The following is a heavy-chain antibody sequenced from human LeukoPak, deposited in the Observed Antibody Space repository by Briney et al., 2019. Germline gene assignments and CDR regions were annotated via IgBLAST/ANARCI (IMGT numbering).Heavy chain of an antibody. V-gene: IGHV1-69*13. CDR2: IIPIFGTA. Sequence: ASVKVSCMASGGTFSSYAISWVRQAPGQGLEWMGGIIPIFGTANYAQKFQGRVTITADESTSTAYMELSSLRSEDTAVYYCARTLRSGSDAFDIWGQGTKVTVSS. CDR1: GGTFSSYA. D-gene: IGHD3-16*01. J-gene: IGHJ3*02. CDR3: ARTLRSGSDAFDI.